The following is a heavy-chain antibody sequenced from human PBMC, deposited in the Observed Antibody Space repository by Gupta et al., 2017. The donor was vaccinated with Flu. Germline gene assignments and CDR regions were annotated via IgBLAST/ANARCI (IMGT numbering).Heavy chain of an antibody. V-gene: IGHV3-23*01. CDR2: ISGSGGST. Sequence: APGKGLQWVSAISGSGGSTYYADSVKGRFTISRDNSKNTLYLQMNSLRAEDTAVYYCAKPGRVVAANYWYFDLWGRGTLVTVSS. D-gene: IGHD2-15*01. J-gene: IGHJ2*01. CDR3: AKPGRVVAANYWYFDL.